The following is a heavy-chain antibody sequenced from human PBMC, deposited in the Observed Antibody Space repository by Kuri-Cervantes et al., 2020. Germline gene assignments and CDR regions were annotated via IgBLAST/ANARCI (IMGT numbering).Heavy chain of an antibody. CDR2: IDWDDDK. Sequence: SGPTLVKPTQTLTLTCVFSGFSLTTTGMRVNWIRQPPGKALEWLARIDWDDDKFYSTSLKTRLTISKDTPKNQVVLTMTNMDPVDTGTYYCARKILTGPFDYWGQGTLVTVSS. CDR3: ARKILTGPFDY. J-gene: IGHJ4*02. D-gene: IGHD1-20*01. V-gene: IGHV2-70D*14. CDR1: GFSLTTTGMR.